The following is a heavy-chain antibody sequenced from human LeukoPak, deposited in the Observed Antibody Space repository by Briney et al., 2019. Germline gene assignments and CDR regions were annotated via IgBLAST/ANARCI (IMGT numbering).Heavy chain of an antibody. Sequence: GGSLRLSCAASGFMFSGYWMSWVRQAPGKGLEWVANINQDGSEKYYVDSVKGRFTISRDNAKNSLFFEMNSLRVEDTSVYYCARDRGSGSYPFDYWGQGTLVTVSS. V-gene: IGHV3-7*04. CDR1: GFMFSGYW. CDR3: ARDRGSGSYPFDY. D-gene: IGHD3-10*01. J-gene: IGHJ4*02. CDR2: INQDGSEK.